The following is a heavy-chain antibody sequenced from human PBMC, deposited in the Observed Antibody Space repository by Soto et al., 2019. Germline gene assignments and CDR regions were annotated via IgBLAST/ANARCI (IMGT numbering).Heavy chain of an antibody. Sequence: QVQLVQSGAEVKKPGSSVKVSCKASGGTFSSYTISWVRQAPGQGLEWMGRIIPILGIANYAQKFQGRVTITGDKATSTAYMELSSLRSEDTAVYYCAGDPVGAPGYNWFDPWGQGTLVTVSS. CDR2: IIPILGIA. J-gene: IGHJ5*02. D-gene: IGHD1-26*01. V-gene: IGHV1-69*08. CDR1: GGTFSSYT. CDR3: AGDPVGAPGYNWFDP.